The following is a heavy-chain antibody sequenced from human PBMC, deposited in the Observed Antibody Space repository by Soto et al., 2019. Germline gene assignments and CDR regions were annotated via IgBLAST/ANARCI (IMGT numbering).Heavy chain of an antibody. J-gene: IGHJ4*02. V-gene: IGHV4-39*01. CDR1: GGSISSSSYY. Sequence: SETLSLTCTVSGGSISSSSYYWGWIRQPPGKGLEWIGSIYYSGSTYYNPSLKSRVTISVDTSKNQFSLKLSSVTAADTAVYYCARQLRLSPQRYCSGDSCYPYYFDCWGQGTLVTVSS. D-gene: IGHD2-15*01. CDR2: IYYSGST. CDR3: ARQLRLSPQRYCSGDSCYPYYFDC.